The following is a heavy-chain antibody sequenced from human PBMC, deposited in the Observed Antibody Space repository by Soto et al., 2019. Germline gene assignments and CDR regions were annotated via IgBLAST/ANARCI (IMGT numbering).Heavy chain of an antibody. V-gene: IGHV4-31*03. CDR1: GGSISSSGYY. CDR3: ARARGGYYHFAH. Sequence: PSETLSLTCSVSGGSISSSGYYCTWIRQHPGKCLEWIGYVYYSGSTYYNSSLKSRVTISVDTSRNQFSLYLRSVTAADTAVYYCARARGGYYHFAHWGQGTRVTVCS. CDR2: VYYSGST. J-gene: IGHJ4*02. D-gene: IGHD3-3*01.